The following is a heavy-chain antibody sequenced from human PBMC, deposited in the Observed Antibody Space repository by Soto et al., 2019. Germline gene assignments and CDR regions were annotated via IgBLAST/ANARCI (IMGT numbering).Heavy chain of an antibody. CDR2: IYYSGST. V-gene: IGHV4-39*01. CDR1: GGSLSGYY. D-gene: IGHD1-20*01. J-gene: IGHJ4*02. CDR3: ARHDLTGTTSFDY. Sequence: PSETLSLTCAVSGGSLSGYYWSWIRQPPGKGLEWIGSIYYSGSTYYNPSLKSRVTISVDTSKNQFSLKLSSVTAADTAVYYCARHDLTGTTSFDYWGQGTLVTVSS.